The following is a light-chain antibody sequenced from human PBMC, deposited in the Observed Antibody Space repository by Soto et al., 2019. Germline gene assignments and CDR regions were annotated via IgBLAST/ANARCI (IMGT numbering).Light chain of an antibody. J-gene: IGKJ2*01. CDR3: QQYYDWPPYT. CDR2: AAS. V-gene: IGKV1-39*01. Sequence: DIQMTQSPSSLSASVGDRVTITCRASQSISSYLNWYQQKPGKAPKLLIYAASSLQSGVPSRFSGSGSGTDFTLTISSLQSEDFAVYYCQQYYDWPPYTFGQGTKVDI. CDR1: QSISSY.